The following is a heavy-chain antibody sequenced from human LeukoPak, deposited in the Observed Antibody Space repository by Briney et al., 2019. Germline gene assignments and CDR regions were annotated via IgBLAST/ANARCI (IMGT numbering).Heavy chain of an antibody. CDR1: GFTFNSYA. J-gene: IGHJ3*02. V-gene: IGHV3-23*01. Sequence: GGSLRLSCAASGFTFNSYAMTWVRQAPGKGLEWVSSISGSGDDTLSADSVKGRFTISRDNSKNTLYLQMNNLRAEDTAVYYCSKVHDYSNDDRLHLDAFDIWGQGTMVTVSS. CDR3: SKVHDYSNDDRLHLDAFDI. D-gene: IGHD4-11*01. CDR2: ISGSGDDT.